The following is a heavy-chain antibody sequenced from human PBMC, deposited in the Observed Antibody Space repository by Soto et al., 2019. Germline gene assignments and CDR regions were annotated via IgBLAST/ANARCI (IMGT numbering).Heavy chain of an antibody. V-gene: IGHV4-31*03. Sequence: PSETLSLTCTVSGGSISSGGYYWSWIRQHPGKGLEWIGYIYYSGSTYYNPSLKSRVTISVDTSKNQFSLKLSSVTAADTAVYYCALFFYGGGCYQDAFDFRGQRTLVT. CDR3: ALFFYGGGCYQDAFDF. CDR1: GGSISSGGYY. J-gene: IGHJ4*02. D-gene: IGHD2-15*01. CDR2: IYYSGST.